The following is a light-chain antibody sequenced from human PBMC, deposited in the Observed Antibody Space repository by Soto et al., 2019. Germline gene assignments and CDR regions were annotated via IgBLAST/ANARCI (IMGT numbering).Light chain of an antibody. CDR3: QQHHSYPYT. J-gene: IGKJ2*01. V-gene: IGKV1-9*01. CDR2: GAS. Sequence: IQLTQSPSSLSASVGDRVTITCRASQDITSYLAWYQQKPGKAPNLLIYGASTLQSGVPSRFSGSRSGTDFTLTISSLQPADFATYYCQQHHSYPYTFGRGTKLDSK. CDR1: QDITSY.